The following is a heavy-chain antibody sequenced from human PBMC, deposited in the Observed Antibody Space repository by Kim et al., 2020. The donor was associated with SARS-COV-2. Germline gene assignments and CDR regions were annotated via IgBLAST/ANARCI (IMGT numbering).Heavy chain of an antibody. V-gene: IGHV4-39*01. D-gene: IGHD6-19*01. J-gene: IGHJ4*02. Sequence: SETLSLTCTVSGGSISSSSYYWGWIRQPPGKGLEWIGSIYYSGSTYYNPSLKSRVTIFVDTSKNQFSLKLSSVTAADTAVYSCARHEGDSSGWYFTYWGQGTLVTVSS. CDR1: GGSISSSSYY. CDR2: IYYSGST. CDR3: ARHEGDSSGWYFTY.